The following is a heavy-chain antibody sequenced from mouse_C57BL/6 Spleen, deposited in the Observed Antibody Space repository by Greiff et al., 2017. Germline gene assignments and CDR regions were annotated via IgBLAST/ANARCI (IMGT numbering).Heavy chain of an antibody. V-gene: IGHV7-3*01. J-gene: IGHJ1*03. CDR1: GFTFTDYY. CDR2: IRNKANGYTT. Sequence: EVKLMESGGGLVQPGGSLSLSCAASGFTFTDYYMSWVRQPPGKALEWLGFIRNKANGYTTEYSASVKGRFTISRDNSQSILYLQMNALRAEDSATYYCARSGNWDWYFDVWGTGTTVTVSS. D-gene: IGHD2-1*01. CDR3: ARSGNWDWYFDV.